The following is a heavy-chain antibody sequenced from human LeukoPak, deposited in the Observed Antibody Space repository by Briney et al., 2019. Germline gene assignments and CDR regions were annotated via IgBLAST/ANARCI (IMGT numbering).Heavy chain of an antibody. CDR3: ARENSTPQQLVQDFDY. J-gene: IGHJ4*02. Sequence: SETLSLTCTVSGGSISSSSYYWGWIRQPPGKGLEWIRSIYHSGSTYYNLSLKSRVTISVDTSKNQFSLKLSSVTAADTAVYYCARENSTPQQLVQDFDYWGQGTLVTVSS. V-gene: IGHV4-39*07. CDR1: GGSISSSSYY. D-gene: IGHD6-13*01. CDR2: IYHSGST.